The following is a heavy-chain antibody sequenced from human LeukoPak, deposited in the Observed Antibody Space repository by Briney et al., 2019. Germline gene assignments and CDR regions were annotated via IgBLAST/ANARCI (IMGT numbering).Heavy chain of an antibody. CDR1: GFTFRNYW. D-gene: IGHD3-3*01. CDR2: IKEDGSEK. J-gene: IGHJ4*02. CDR3: VRDFRFLDDY. V-gene: IGHV3-7*01. Sequence: GGSLRLSCAASGFTFRNYWMRWVRQAPGKGLEWVANIKEDGSEKYSVDSVKGRFTISRDNAKNSLYLQMNSVRAEDTAVYYCVRDFRFLDDYWGQGTLVSVSS.